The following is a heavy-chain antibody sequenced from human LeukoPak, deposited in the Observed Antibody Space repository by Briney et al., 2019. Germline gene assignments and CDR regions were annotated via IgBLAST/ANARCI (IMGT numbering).Heavy chain of an antibody. D-gene: IGHD1-1*01. V-gene: IGHV4-59*08. CDR3: ASGTSNNFDY. CDR2: IYYSGST. J-gene: IGHJ4*02. Sequence: PSETLSLTCTVSDGSISSYYWNWIRQPPGKGLEWIGYIYYSGSTYYNPSLKSRVTISVDTSKNQFSLKLSSVTAADTAVYYCASGTSNNFDYWGQGTLVTVSS. CDR1: DGSISSYY.